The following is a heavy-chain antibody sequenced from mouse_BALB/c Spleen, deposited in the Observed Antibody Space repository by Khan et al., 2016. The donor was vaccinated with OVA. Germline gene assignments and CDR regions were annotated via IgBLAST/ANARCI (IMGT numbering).Heavy chain of an antibody. J-gene: IGHJ2*01. CDR3: AREEALYYFDY. CDR2: IYPGTDNT. V-gene: IGHV1-76*01. CDR1: GYIFTSYR. D-gene: IGHD3-2*02. Sequence: QVQLQQSGAELVRPGASVTLSCKTSGYIFTSYRIHWVQQRPGQGLEWIARIYPGTDNTYYNEKLKDKATLTADKSSSTAYMQLSSLKTEDSAVYFCAREEALYYFDYWGQGTTLTVSS.